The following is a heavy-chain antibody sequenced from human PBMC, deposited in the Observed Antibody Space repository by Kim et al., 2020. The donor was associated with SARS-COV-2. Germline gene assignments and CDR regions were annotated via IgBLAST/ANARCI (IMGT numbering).Heavy chain of an antibody. J-gene: IGHJ4*02. CDR1: GRTVSNTY. Sequence: GGSLRLSCTIFGRTVSNTYMNWVRQAPGKGLEWVSLIDKNGDTYYADSVKGRFTISRDNSKNTLYLQMDSLRAEDTALYYCAAEGNSATWYYFWGQGILVTVSS. D-gene: IGHD6-13*01. V-gene: IGHV3-66*01. CDR2: IDKNGDT. CDR3: AAEGNSATWYYF.